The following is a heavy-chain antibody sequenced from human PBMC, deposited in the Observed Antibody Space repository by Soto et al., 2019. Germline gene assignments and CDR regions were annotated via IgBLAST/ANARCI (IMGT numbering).Heavy chain of an antibody. CDR2: FGSSGNT. D-gene: IGHD3-10*01. CDR3: AKRGEKTGRNFDC. CDR1: GFTFSSHS. J-gene: IGHJ4*02. V-gene: IGHV3-23*01. Sequence: GGSLRLSCAASGFTFSSHSINWVRQAPGKGLEWVSTFGSSGNTYYADSVKGRFTISRDNSRNTLYMQMRSLRAEDTAIYYCAKRGEKTGRNFDCWGQGTLVTVSS.